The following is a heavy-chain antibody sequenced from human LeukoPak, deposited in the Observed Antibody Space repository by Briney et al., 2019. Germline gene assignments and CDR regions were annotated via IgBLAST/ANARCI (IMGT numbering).Heavy chain of an antibody. CDR1: GGTFSNYA. CDR3: ARGGKQWLSTKFYYSGMDV. Sequence: SVKVSCKASGGTFSNYAFSWVRQAPGQGLEWMGRIIPILGIANYAQNFQGRVTITADISTSTAYMELSSLRSEDTAVYYCARGGKQWLSTKFYYSGMDVWGQGTTVTVSS. D-gene: IGHD6-19*01. V-gene: IGHV1-69*04. J-gene: IGHJ6*02. CDR2: IIPILGIA.